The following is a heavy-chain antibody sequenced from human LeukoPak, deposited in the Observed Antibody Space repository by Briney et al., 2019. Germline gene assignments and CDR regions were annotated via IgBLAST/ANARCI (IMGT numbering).Heavy chain of an antibody. J-gene: IGHJ3*02. D-gene: IGHD1-26*01. CDR2: IFSGGST. CDR3: ARGRRWDLLVSLIDASDI. Sequence: PGGSLRLSCAASGFSVSSNFMTWARQAPGKGLEWVSVIFSGGSTYYADSVKGRFTISRDNSKSTLYLQMNSLRVEDTAVYYCARGRRWDLLVSLIDASDIWGQGTMVTVSS. CDR1: GFSVSSNF. V-gene: IGHV3-53*01.